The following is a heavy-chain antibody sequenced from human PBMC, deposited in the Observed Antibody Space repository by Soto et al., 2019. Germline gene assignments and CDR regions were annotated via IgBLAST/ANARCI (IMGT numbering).Heavy chain of an antibody. D-gene: IGHD3-22*01. V-gene: IGHV5-51*01. Sequence: XESLKISCKGCGYNFSNYWIAWVRQMPGKGLDWLGIIYPGDSDTRYSPSFEGQVTISVTKSITTVFLQWSSLRASDTAMYYCARQIYDSDTGPNFQYYFDSWGQGTPVTVSS. CDR2: IYPGDSDT. CDR1: GYNFSNYW. J-gene: IGHJ4*02. CDR3: ARQIYDSDTGPNFQYYFDS.